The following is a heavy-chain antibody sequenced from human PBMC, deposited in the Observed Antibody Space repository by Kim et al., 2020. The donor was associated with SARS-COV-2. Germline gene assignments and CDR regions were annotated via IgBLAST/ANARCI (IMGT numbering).Heavy chain of an antibody. CDR3: AREDIVVVPAAMYYYYYGMDV. CDR1: GFTFSSYW. CDR2: IKQDGSEK. D-gene: IGHD2-2*01. J-gene: IGHJ6*02. Sequence: GGSLRLSCAASGFTFSSYWMSWVRQAPGKGLEWVANIKQDGSEKYYVDSVKGRFTISRDNAKNSLYLQMSSLRAEDTAVYYCAREDIVVVPAAMYYYYYGMDVWGQGTTVTVSS. V-gene: IGHV3-7*03.